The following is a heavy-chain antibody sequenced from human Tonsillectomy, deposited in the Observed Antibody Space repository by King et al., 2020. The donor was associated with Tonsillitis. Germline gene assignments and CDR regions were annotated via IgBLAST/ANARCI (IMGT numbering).Heavy chain of an antibody. D-gene: IGHD4-11*01. V-gene: IGHV4-59*01. CDR1: GGSISSYY. CDR2: IYYSGST. J-gene: IGHJ5*02. Sequence: QLQESGPGLGKPSETLSLTCTVSGGSISSYYWSWIRQPPGKGLEWIGYIYYSGSTNYNPSLKSRVTISVDTSKNQFSLKLSSVTAADSAVYYCARDPSYSHGWFDPWGEGTLVTVSS. CDR3: ARDPSYSHGWFDP.